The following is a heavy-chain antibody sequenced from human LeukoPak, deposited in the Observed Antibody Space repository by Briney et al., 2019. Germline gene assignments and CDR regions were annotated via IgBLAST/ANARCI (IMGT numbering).Heavy chain of an antibody. CDR2: IKQDGSEK. J-gene: IGHJ5*02. CDR3: ARDRLYDYVWGSSYWFDP. Sequence: PGGSLRLYCAASGFTFSSYWMSWVRQAPGKGLEWVANIKQDGSEKYYVDSVKGRFTISRDSAKNSLYLQMNSLRAEDTAVYYCARDRLYDYVWGSSYWFDPWGQGTLVTVSS. CDR1: GFTFSSYW. D-gene: IGHD3-16*01. V-gene: IGHV3-7*01.